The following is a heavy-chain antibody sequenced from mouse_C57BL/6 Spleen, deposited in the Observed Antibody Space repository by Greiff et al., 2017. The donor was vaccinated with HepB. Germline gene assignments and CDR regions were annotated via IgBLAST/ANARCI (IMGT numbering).Heavy chain of an antibody. CDR3: ARSGTTVVVRVYWYFDV. J-gene: IGHJ1*03. D-gene: IGHD1-1*01. Sequence: VQLQQSVAELVRPGASVKLSCTASGFNIKNTYMHWVKQRPEQGLEWIGRIDPANGNTKYAPKFQGKATITADTSSNTAYLQLSSLTSEDTAIYYCARSGTTVVVRVYWYFDVWGTGTTVTVSS. CDR2: IDPANGNT. V-gene: IGHV14-3*01. CDR1: GFNIKNTY.